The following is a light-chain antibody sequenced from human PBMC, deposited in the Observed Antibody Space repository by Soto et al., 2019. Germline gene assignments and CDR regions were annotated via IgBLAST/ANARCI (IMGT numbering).Light chain of an antibody. V-gene: IGLV2-14*01. CDR1: SSDVGGYKY. J-gene: IGLJ2*01. Sequence: QSVLTQPASVSGSPGQSITIPCTGTSSDVGGYKYVSWYQQHPGKVPKLMIYDVTNRPSGVSNRFSGSKSGNTAPLTISGLQAEDEADYYCSSYTTSSTPVVFGGGTQLTVL. CDR3: SSYTTSSTPVV. CDR2: DVT.